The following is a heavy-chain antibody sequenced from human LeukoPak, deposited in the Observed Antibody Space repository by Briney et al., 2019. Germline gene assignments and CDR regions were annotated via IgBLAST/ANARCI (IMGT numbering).Heavy chain of an antibody. J-gene: IGHJ3*02. CDR3: ARGGPPYALDI. CDR1: GFIFNTYV. D-gene: IGHD1-14*01. Sequence: GGSLRLSCAASGFIFNTYVMHWVRQAPGKGLEWLAFIRYDGSNKNYADSVKGRFTISRDNTKNSLYLQMNSLRVEDTAVYYCARGGPPYALDIWGQGTMVTVSS. CDR2: IRYDGSNK. V-gene: IGHV3-30*02.